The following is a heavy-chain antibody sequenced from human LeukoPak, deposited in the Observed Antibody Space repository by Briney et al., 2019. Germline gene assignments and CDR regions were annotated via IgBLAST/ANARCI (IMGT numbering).Heavy chain of an antibody. CDR2: IYHSGST. V-gene: IGHV4-30-2*01. J-gene: IGHJ3*02. D-gene: IGHD3-10*01. Sequence: PSETLSLTCAVSGGSISSGGYSWSWIRQPPGTGLEWLGYIYHSGSTYYNPSLKSRVTISVDRSKNQFSLKLSSVTAADTAVYYCARASGRFNAFDIWGQGTMVTVSS. CDR1: GGSISSGGYS. CDR3: ARASGRFNAFDI.